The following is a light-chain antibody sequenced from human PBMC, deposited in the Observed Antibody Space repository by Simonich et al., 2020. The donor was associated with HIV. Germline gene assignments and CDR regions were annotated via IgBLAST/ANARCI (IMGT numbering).Light chain of an antibody. J-gene: IGKJ3*01. V-gene: IGKV2D-29*02. CDR3: LQSIQLPRT. CDR1: QSLLHSDGKTY. Sequence: DIVMTQTPLSLSVTPGQPASISWKSSQSLLHSDGKTYLYWHLQKPGQSPQLLIYEVSNLVSGVPDRFSGSGSGTDFTLKISRVEAEDVGVYYCLQSIQLPRTFGPGTKVDIK. CDR2: EVS.